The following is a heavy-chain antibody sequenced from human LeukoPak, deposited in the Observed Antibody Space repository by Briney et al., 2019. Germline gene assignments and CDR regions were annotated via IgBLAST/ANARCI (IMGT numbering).Heavy chain of an antibody. J-gene: IGHJ4*02. V-gene: IGHV1-2*06. D-gene: IGHD3-22*01. CDR2: INPNSGCT. Sequence: GASVKVSCKASGYTFTDYYMHWVRQAPGQGLEWMGRINPNSGCTNYAQKFQARVTMTRDTSISTAYMELSRLRSDDTALYYCARAAYYYDGSGYYLGDWGQGTLVTVSS. CDR1: GYTFTDYY. CDR3: ARAAYYYDGSGYYLGD.